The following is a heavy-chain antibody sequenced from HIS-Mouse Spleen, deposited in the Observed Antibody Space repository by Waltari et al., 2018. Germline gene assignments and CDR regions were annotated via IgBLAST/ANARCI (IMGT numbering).Heavy chain of an antibody. CDR3: AGYNWNYGTDY. D-gene: IGHD1-7*01. CDR2: INHSGST. CDR1: GGSFSGSY. V-gene: IGHV4-34*01. J-gene: IGHJ4*02. Sequence: QVQLQQWGAGLLKPSETLSLTCAVYGGSFSGSYWSWIRQPPGKGLVWIGEINHSGSTNYNPSLKSRVTISVDTSKNQFSLKLSSVTAADTAVYYCAGYNWNYGTDYWGQGTLVTVSS.